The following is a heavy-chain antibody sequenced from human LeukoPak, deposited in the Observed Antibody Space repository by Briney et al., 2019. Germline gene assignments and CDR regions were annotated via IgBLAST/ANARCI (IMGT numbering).Heavy chain of an antibody. CDR3: AKDPLVPGYSSSWYGAFDI. J-gene: IGHJ3*02. Sequence: SETLSLTCTVSGGSISSYYWSWIRQPPGKGLEWIGYIYYSGSTNYNPSLKSRVTISVDTSKNQFSLKLSSVTAADTAVYYCAKDPLVPGYSSSWYGAFDIWGQGTMVTVSS. D-gene: IGHD6-13*01. CDR2: IYYSGST. CDR1: GGSISSYY. V-gene: IGHV4-59*01.